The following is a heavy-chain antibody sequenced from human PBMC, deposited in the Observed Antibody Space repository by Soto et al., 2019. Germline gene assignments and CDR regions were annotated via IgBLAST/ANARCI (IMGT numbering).Heavy chain of an antibody. J-gene: IGHJ6*02. V-gene: IGHV5-10-1*01. CDR2: IAPIDSYT. CDR1: GYSFTSYW. D-gene: IGHD3-16*01. Sequence: GASLKISCKGCGYSFTSYWMRWGRQMPGKGLEWMGRIAPIDSYTNYSPSFQGHVTISADKSISTAYLQWSSLKASDTAMYYCARRAHMSRRGETFSYYYYGMDVWGQGTTVTVSS. CDR3: ARRAHMSRRGETFSYYYYGMDV.